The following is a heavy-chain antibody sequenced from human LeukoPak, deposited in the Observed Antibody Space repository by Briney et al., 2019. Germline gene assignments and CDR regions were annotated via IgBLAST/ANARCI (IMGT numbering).Heavy chain of an antibody. Sequence: GGSLRLSCAASGFTFSSYWMHWVRQASGEGLVWVSRVNSDGSNPSYADSVKGRFTISRDNAKNSLYLQMNSLRDEDTAVYYCARARYYYDSSGYFADYWGQGTLVTVSS. CDR2: VNSDGSNP. J-gene: IGHJ4*02. V-gene: IGHV3-74*01. CDR3: ARARYYYDSSGYFADY. CDR1: GFTFSSYW. D-gene: IGHD3-22*01.